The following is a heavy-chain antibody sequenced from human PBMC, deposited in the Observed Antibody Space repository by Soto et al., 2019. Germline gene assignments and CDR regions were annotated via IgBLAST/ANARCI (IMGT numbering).Heavy chain of an antibody. J-gene: IGHJ4*02. Sequence: NPSETLSLTCTVSGGSVTSYYWSWIRQPPGKGLEWIGDIYHSGITKYNPSLKRRITISVDTSKNQFSLKLSSVTAADTAVYYCAREDHIGGYYFDYWGQGTLVTVSS. CDR2: IYHSGIT. CDR3: AREDHIGGYYFDY. D-gene: IGHD3-16*01. CDR1: GGSVTSYY. V-gene: IGHV4-59*02.